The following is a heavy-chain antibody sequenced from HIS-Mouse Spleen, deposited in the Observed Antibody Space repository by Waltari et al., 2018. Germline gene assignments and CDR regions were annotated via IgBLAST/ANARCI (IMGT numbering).Heavy chain of an antibody. J-gene: IGHJ2*01. CDR2: IYYSGST. V-gene: IGHV4-39*07. CDR1: GGSISSSSYY. Sequence: QLQLQESGPGLVKPSETLSLTCTVSGGSISSSSYYWGWIRQPPGKGLEWIGSIYYSGSTTSNPSLKSRVTISVDTSKNQFSLKLSSVPAADTAVYYCAREIPYSSSWYDWYFDLWGRGTLVTVSS. D-gene: IGHD6-13*01. CDR3: AREIPYSSSWYDWYFDL.